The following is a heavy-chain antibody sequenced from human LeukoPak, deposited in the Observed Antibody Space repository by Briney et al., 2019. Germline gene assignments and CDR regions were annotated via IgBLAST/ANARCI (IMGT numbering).Heavy chain of an antibody. J-gene: IGHJ4*02. D-gene: IGHD5-12*01. Sequence: GGSLRLSCVVSGFSFSNYWMSWVRQAPGKGLEWVANIKHDGSEKYYVGSAKGRFTISRDNAKNSLYLQMNSLRAEDTALYYCATGGYTYTYWGQGTLVTVSS. CDR1: GFSFSNYW. CDR3: ATGGYTYTY. V-gene: IGHV3-7*05. CDR2: IKHDGSEK.